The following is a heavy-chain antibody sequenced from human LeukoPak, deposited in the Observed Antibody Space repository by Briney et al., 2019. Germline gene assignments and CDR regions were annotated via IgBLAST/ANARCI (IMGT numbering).Heavy chain of an antibody. CDR2: ITVASGNT. CDR1: GYTFITSS. CDR3: VGGSLGF. V-gene: IGHV1-3*01. D-gene: IGHD5-12*01. J-gene: IGHJ4*02. Sequence: EASVKVSCKTLGYTFITSSIYWVRQAPGQRLEWLGWITVASGNTRYSENLQGRVTLTRDTSANTAHMELRNLKSEDTAVYYCVGGSLGFWGQGTLVTVSP.